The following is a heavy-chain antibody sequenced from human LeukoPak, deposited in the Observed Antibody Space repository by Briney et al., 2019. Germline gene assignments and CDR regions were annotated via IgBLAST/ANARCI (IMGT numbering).Heavy chain of an antibody. CDR1: GGSISSYY. CDR2: IYYSGST. Sequence: SETLPLTCTVSGGSISSYYWSWIRQPPGKGLEWIGYIYYSGSTNYNPSLKSRVTISVDTSQNQFSLKLSSVTAADTAVYYCARELGSLIDYWGQGTLVTVSS. J-gene: IGHJ4*02. V-gene: IGHV4-59*01. CDR3: ARELGSLIDY.